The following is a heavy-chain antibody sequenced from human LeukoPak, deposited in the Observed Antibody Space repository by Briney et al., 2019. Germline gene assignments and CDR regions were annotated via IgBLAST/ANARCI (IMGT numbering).Heavy chain of an antibody. D-gene: IGHD5-24*01. Sequence: SETLRPTCTVFGDTISGFSWSWIRQPAGKGLEWIGRIYSSGSTNYSPPLRSRVTMSVDTKNQFSLKLSSVTAADTAVYYCARGARAGYTLEPFDYWGQGTLVTVSS. V-gene: IGHV4-4*07. CDR3: ARGARAGYTLEPFDY. CDR1: GDTISGFS. J-gene: IGHJ4*02. CDR2: IYSSGST.